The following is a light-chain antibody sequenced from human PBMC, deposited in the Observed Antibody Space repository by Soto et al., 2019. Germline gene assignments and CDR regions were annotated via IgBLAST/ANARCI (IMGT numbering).Light chain of an antibody. CDR3: QSSDSRLSGSDV. CDR2: EDQ. V-gene: IGLV6-57*02. CDR1: SGSIANNY. Sequence: NFMLTQPHSVSESPGKTITISCTGSSGSIANNYVQWYQQRPGSAPTTVIYEDQQRPSGVPDRFSGSIDSSSNSASLTISGLKTEDEANYYCQSSDSRLSGSDVFGTGTKLTVL. J-gene: IGLJ1*01.